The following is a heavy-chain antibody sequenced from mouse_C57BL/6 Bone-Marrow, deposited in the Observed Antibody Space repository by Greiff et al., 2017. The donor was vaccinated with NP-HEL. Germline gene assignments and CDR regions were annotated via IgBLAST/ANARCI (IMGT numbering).Heavy chain of an antibody. Sequence: VQLQQSGPELVKPGASVKISCKASGYTFTDYYMNWVKQSHGKSLEWIGDINPNNGGTSYNQKFKGKATLTVDKSSSTAYMELRSLTSEDSAVYYCARRGLDGYYGYGGQGTTLTVSS. CDR3: ARRGLDGYYGY. J-gene: IGHJ2*01. V-gene: IGHV1-26*01. CDR2: INPNNGGT. CDR1: GYTFTDYY. D-gene: IGHD2-3*01.